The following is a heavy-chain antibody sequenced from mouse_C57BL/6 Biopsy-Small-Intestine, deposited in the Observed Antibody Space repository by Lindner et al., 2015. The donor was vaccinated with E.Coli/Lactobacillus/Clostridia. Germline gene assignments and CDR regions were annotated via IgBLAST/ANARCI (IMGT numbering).Heavy chain of an antibody. D-gene: IGHD2-4*01. V-gene: IGHV1-69*02. CDR1: GGTSAAML. CDR3: ATSLDFWSNYYFDY. CDR2: SCLFFDTT. J-gene: IGHJ2*01. Sequence: SVKVSCKASGGTSAAMLSAGCDRPLDKGLSGWEGSCLFFDTTNYAQKFQGRVTVTADESTSTAYMELSSLRSEDTAVYYCATSLDFWSNYYFDYWGRGTPVTVSS.